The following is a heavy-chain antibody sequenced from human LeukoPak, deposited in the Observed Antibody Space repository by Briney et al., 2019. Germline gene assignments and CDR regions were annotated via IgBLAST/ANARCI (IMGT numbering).Heavy chain of an antibody. D-gene: IGHD3-10*01. Sequence: PSETLSLTCTVSGGSISSSSYNWDWIRQPPGKGLEWIGRISYSGSTYYNPSLKSRVTMSVDTSKNQFSLKLSSVTAADTAVYYCARLDMVRGVITAQTNYMDVWGKGTTVTISS. J-gene: IGHJ6*03. CDR2: ISYSGST. V-gene: IGHV4-39*01. CDR3: ARLDMVRGVITAQTNYMDV. CDR1: GGSISSSSYN.